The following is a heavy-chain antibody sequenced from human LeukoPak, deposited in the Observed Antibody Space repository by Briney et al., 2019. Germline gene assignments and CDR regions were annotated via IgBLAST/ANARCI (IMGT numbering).Heavy chain of an antibody. CDR2: IYPGDSDT. Sequence: GESLKISCKGSGYSFTSYWVGWVRQMPGKGLEWMGIIYPGDSDTRYSPSFQGQVTISADKSISTAYLQWSSLKASDTAMYYCATETFYYDSSGYGDAFDIWGQGTMVTVSP. CDR1: GYSFTSYW. J-gene: IGHJ3*02. V-gene: IGHV5-51*01. CDR3: ATETFYYDSSGYGDAFDI. D-gene: IGHD3-22*01.